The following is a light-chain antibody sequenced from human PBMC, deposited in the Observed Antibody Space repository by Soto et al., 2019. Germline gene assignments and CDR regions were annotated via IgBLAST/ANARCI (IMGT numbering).Light chain of an antibody. Sequence: DIQMTQSPSTLSASVGDRVTITCRASQTIFRWLAWYQQRPGKAPNLLISDASDLQSGVPSRFSVSGSGAEFTLTIGRLQPDDFATYYCQQYNSYPWTFGQGTKVEF. J-gene: IGKJ1*01. CDR1: QTIFRW. CDR2: DAS. CDR3: QQYNSYPWT. V-gene: IGKV1-5*01.